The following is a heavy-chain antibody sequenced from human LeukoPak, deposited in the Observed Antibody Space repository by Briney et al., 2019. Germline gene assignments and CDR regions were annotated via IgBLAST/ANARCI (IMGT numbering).Heavy chain of an antibody. V-gene: IGHV1-24*01. CDR2: FDPEDGET. J-gene: IGHJ4*02. Sequence: GASVKVSCKVSGYTLTELSMHWVRQAPGKGLEWMGGFDPEDGETFYAQKFQGRVTMTEDTSTDTTYMEVSSLRSEDTAVDYCTGGSTWSLFDYWGQGTLVTVSS. D-gene: IGHD6-13*01. CDR3: TGGSTWSLFDY. CDR1: GYTLTELS.